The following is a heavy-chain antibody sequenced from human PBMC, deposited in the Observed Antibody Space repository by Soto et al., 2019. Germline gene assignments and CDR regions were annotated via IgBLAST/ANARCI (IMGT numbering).Heavy chain of an antibody. D-gene: IGHD3-22*01. Sequence: PGGSLRLSCAASGFTFSDHYMDWVRQAPGKGLEWVGRTRNKANSYTTEYAASVKGRFTISRDDSENSLYLQMNSLKTEDTAVYYCARASRYYYDSSGYYFQAYGPYLDYWGQGTLVTVSS. CDR2: TRNKANSYTT. J-gene: IGHJ4*02. CDR1: GFTFSDHY. V-gene: IGHV3-72*01. CDR3: ARASRYYYDSSGYYFQAYGPYLDY.